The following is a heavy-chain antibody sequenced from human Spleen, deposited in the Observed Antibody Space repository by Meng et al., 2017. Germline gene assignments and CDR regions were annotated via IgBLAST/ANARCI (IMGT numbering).Heavy chain of an antibody. CDR2: ISSSGSII. J-gene: IGHJ4*02. V-gene: IGHV3-48*03. D-gene: IGHD3-22*01. Sequence: GESLKISCAASGFTFSSYEMNWVRQAPGKGLEWVSYISSSGSIIYYADSVKGRFTISRDNAKNSLYLQMNSLRAEDTAVYHCARPVGYDSSGYSDYWGQGTLVTVSS. CDR3: ARPVGYDSSGYSDY. CDR1: GFTFSSYE.